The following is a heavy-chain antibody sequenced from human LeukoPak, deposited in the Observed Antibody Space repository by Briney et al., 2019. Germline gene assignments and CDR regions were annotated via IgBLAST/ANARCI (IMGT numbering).Heavy chain of an antibody. D-gene: IGHD3-10*01. J-gene: IGHJ4*02. CDR3: AKVGIDGSGPFDH. CDR2: ISGRGRGGST. V-gene: IGHV3-23*01. CDR1: GFTFSDYE. Sequence: GGSLRLSCAASGFTFSDYEMNWVRQAPGKGLEWVSAISGRGRGGSTNYADSMKGRFTISRDNSKNTLYLQMNSLRAEDTAVYYCAKVGIDGSGPFDHWGQGTLVTVSS.